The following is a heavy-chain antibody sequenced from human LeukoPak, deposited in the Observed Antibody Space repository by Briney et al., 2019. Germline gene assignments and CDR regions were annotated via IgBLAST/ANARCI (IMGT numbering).Heavy chain of an antibody. CDR1: GGPISTYY. CDR3: ARGHSIASRLAYFDY. J-gene: IGHJ4*02. CDR2: IYYSGST. D-gene: IGHD6-6*01. Sequence: SETLSLTCTVSGGPISTYYWSWIRQPPGKGLEWIGYIYYSGSTNYIPSLLSRVTLSVDTSKNQFSLKLSSVTAADTAVYYCARGHSIASRLAYFDYWGQGTLVTVSS. V-gene: IGHV4-59*08.